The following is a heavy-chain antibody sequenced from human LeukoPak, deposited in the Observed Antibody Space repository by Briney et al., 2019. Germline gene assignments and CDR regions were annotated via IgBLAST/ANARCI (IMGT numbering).Heavy chain of an antibody. Sequence: PGGSLRLSCAASGFTFSNYWMSWVRQAPGKGLEWVANVKQDGSEKYYVDSAKGRFTISRDNAKNSLYLQMNSLRAEDTAVYYCVRDFQHLNSSWADWGQGTLVTVSS. V-gene: IGHV3-7*01. J-gene: IGHJ4*02. CDR2: VKQDGSEK. CDR3: VRDFQHLNSSWAD. CDR1: GFTFSNYW. D-gene: IGHD6-13*01.